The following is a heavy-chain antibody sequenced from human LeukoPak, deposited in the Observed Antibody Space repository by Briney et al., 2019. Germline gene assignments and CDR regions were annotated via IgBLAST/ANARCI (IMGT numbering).Heavy chain of an antibody. CDR1: GGSISSGGYY. J-gene: IGHJ4*02. CDR3: ARQGGGNSPFDY. D-gene: IGHD4-23*01. Sequence: PSQTLSLTCTVSGGSISSGGYYWSWIRQHPGKGLEWIGYIYYSGSTYYNPSLKSRVTISVDTSKNQFSLNLSSVTAADTAVYYCARQGGGNSPFDYWGQGTLVTVSS. CDR2: IYYSGST. V-gene: IGHV4-31*03.